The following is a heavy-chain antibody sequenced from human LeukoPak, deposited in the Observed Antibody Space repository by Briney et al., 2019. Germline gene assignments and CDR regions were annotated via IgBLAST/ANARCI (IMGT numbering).Heavy chain of an antibody. CDR1: GYSFTSYW. Sequence: GESLKISCKGSGYSFTSYWIGWVRQMSGKGLEWMGIIYPGDSDTRYSPSFQGQVTISADKSISTAYLQWSSLKASDTAMYYCARLGSYDSSGYYYFSWFDPWGQGTLVTVSS. V-gene: IGHV5-51*01. CDR2: IYPGDSDT. J-gene: IGHJ5*02. D-gene: IGHD3-22*01. CDR3: ARLGSYDSSGYYYFSWFDP.